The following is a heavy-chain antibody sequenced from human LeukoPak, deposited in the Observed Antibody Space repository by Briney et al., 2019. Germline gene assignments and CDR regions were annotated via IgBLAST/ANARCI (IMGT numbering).Heavy chain of an antibody. CDR1: GGSISSYY. V-gene: IGHV4-59*01. J-gene: IGHJ4*02. Sequence: SETLSLTCTVSGGSISSYYWSWIRQPPGKGLEWIGYIYYSGSTNHNPSLKSRVTISVDTSKNQFSLKLSSVTAADTAVYYCARGLAYYGDYETFDYWGQGTLVTVSS. CDR2: IYYSGST. CDR3: ARGLAYYGDYETFDY. D-gene: IGHD4-17*01.